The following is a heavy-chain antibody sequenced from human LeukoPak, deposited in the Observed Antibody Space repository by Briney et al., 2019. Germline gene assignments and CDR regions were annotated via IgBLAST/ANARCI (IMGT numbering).Heavy chain of an antibody. D-gene: IGHD1-26*01. CDR3: ARGGMGATFFY. V-gene: IGHV4-34*01. Sequence: PGGSLRLSCAASGFTFSSYWMSWIRQPPGKGLEWIGEINHSGSTNYNPSLKSRVTISVDTSKNQFSLKLSSVTAADTAVYYCARGGMGATFFYWGQGTLVTVSS. J-gene: IGHJ4*02. CDR1: GFTFSSYW. CDR2: INHSGST.